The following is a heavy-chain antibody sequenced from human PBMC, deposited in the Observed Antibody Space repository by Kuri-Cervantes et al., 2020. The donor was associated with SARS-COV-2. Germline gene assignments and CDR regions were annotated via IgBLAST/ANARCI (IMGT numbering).Heavy chain of an antibody. D-gene: IGHD6-13*01. CDR1: GGTFSSYT. Sequence: SVKVSCKASGGTFSSYTISWVRQAPGQGLEWMGGIIPIFGTANYAQKFQGRVTITADKSTSTAYMELSSLRSEDTAVYYCATAIAAAGSMIDYWGQGTLVTVSS. J-gene: IGHJ4*02. CDR2: IIPIFGTA. CDR3: ATAIAAAGSMIDY. V-gene: IGHV1-69*06.